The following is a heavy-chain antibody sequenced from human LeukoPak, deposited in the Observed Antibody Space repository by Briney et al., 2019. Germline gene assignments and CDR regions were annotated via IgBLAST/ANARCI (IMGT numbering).Heavy chain of an antibody. Sequence: GGSLRLSCTASGFTFGDYAMSWVRQAPGKGLEWVGFIRSKAYGGTTEYAASVKGRLTISRDDSKSIAYLQMNGLKTEDTALYYCSRNYYGDSGGFFDYWGQGTLVTVSS. CDR2: IRSKAYGGTT. CDR3: SRNYYGDSGGFFDY. D-gene: IGHD4-17*01. CDR1: GFTFGDYA. J-gene: IGHJ4*02. V-gene: IGHV3-49*04.